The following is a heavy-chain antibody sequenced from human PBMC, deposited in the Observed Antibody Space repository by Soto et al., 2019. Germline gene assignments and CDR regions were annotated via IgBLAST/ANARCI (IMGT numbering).Heavy chain of an antibody. J-gene: IGHJ6*02. CDR3: AREVRGVTNYYYGMDV. D-gene: IGHD3-10*01. V-gene: IGHV1-2*04. CDR1: GYTFTGYY. CDR2: INPNSGGT. Sequence: ASVKVSCKASGYTFTGYYMHWVRQAPGQGLEWMGWINPNSGGTNYAQKFQGWVTMTRDTSISTAYMELSRLRSDGAAVYYCAREVRGVTNYYYGMDVWGQGTTVTVSS.